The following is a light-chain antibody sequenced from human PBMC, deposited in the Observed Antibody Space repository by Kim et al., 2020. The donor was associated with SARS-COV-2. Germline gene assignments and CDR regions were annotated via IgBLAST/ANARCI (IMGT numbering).Light chain of an antibody. V-gene: IGKV3-20*01. J-gene: IGKJ2*01. CDR1: QSVSSSY. CDR3: QQYGSSPRTYT. Sequence: PGERATRSCRASQSVSSSYLAWYQQKPGQAPRLLIYGASSRATGIPDRFSGTGSGPDFTLTISRLEPEDFAVYYCQQYGSSPRTYTFGQGTKLEIK. CDR2: GAS.